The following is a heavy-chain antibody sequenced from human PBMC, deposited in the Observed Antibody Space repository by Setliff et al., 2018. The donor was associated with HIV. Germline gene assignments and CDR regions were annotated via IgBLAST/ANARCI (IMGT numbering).Heavy chain of an antibody. J-gene: IGHJ3*02. CDR1: GFTFNTCA. Sequence: GGSLRLSCAGSGFTFNTCAMNWVRQAPGKGLEWVAVIWYDGSNKYYADSVKGRFTISRDNSKNTLYLQMNSLRAEDTAVYYCARGNTPSGSYNFWSGYYTGPDAFDIWGQGTMVTVSS. D-gene: IGHD3-3*01. V-gene: IGHV3-30*14. CDR2: IWYDGSNK. CDR3: ARGNTPSGSYNFWSGYYTGPDAFDI.